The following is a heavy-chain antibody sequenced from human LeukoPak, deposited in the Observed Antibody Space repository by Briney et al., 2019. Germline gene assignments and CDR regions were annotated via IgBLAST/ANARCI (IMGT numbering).Heavy chain of an antibody. CDR3: ARRGAYYGSGSYYPFDC. V-gene: IGHV4-59*08. D-gene: IGHD3-10*01. J-gene: IGHJ4*02. CDR2: IYYSGST. CDR1: GGSINNYY. Sequence: SETLSLTCTVSGGSINNYYWSWIRQPPGKGLEWIGYIYYSGSTNYNASLKSRVTISVDTSKNQFSLKLSSVTAAETAVYYCARRGAYYGSGSYYPFDCWGQGTLVTVSS.